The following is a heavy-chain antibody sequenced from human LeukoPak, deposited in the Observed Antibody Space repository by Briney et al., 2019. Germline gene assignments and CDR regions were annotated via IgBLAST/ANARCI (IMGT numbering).Heavy chain of an antibody. CDR2: INPSGGST. CDR3: ARAGGREYYFDY. V-gene: IGHV1-46*01. J-gene: IGHJ4*02. D-gene: IGHD3-16*01. Sequence: ASVKVSCKASGYTFTSYYMHWVRRAPGQGLEWMGIINPSGGSTSYPQKFQGRVTMTRDMSTSTVYMELSSLRSEDTAAHYCARAGGREYYFDYWGQGTLVTVSS. CDR1: GYTFTSYY.